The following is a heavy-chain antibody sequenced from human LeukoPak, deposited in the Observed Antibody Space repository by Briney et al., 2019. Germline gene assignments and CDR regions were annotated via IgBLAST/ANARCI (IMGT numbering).Heavy chain of an antibody. CDR3: ARDLKRRVYYDSSGSDDAFDI. CDR1: GFTFSSYH. D-gene: IGHD3-22*01. CDR2: ISSNSDYI. Sequence: GGSLRLSCAASGFTFSSYHINWVRQAPGKGLEWVSSISSNSDYIYYADSVKGRFTISRDNAKNSLYLQMNSLRAEDTAVYYCARDLKRRVYYDSSGSDDAFDIWGQGTMVTVSS. J-gene: IGHJ3*02. V-gene: IGHV3-21*01.